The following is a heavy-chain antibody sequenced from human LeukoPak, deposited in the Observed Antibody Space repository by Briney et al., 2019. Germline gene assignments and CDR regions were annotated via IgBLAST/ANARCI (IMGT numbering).Heavy chain of an antibody. Sequence: SVKVSCKASGYTFTSYGISWVRQAPGQGLEWMGWISAYNGNTNYAQKLQGRVTMTTDTSTSTAYMELRSLRSDDTAVYYCAIYCSSTSCYRDYYYYYGMDVWGQGTTVTVSS. J-gene: IGHJ6*02. D-gene: IGHD2-2*01. CDR1: GYTFTSYG. CDR2: ISAYNGNT. V-gene: IGHV1-18*01. CDR3: AIYCSSTSCYRDYYYYYGMDV.